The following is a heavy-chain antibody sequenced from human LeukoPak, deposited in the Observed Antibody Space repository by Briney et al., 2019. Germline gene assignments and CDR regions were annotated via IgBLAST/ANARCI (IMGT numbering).Heavy chain of an antibody. Sequence: GGSLRLSCAASGFTVSNNYMSWVRQAPGKGLEWVSVIYSGGSTYYADPVKGRFTISRDNSKNTLYLQMNSLRAEDTAVYYCATVFQEYFQHWGQGTLVTVSS. D-gene: IGHD3-9*01. J-gene: IGHJ1*01. CDR1: GFTVSNNY. V-gene: IGHV3-66*01. CDR2: IYSGGST. CDR3: ATVFQEYFQH.